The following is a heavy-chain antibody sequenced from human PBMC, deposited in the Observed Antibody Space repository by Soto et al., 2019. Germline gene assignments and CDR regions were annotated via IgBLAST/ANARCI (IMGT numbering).Heavy chain of an antibody. V-gene: IGHV4-30-4*01. Sequence: QVQLQESGPGLVKPSQTLSLTCTVSGGSISSGDYYWSWIRQPPGKGLEWIGYIYYSGSTYYNPSFXXRXPISVDTSKNQFSLKLSSVTAADTAVYYCARVAGTFYWYFDLWGRGTLVTVSS. D-gene: IGHD3-10*01. CDR2: IYYSGST. J-gene: IGHJ2*01. CDR3: ARVAGTFYWYFDL. CDR1: GGSISSGDYY.